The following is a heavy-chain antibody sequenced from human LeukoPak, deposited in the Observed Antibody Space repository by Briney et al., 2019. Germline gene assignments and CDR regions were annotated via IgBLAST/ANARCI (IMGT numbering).Heavy chain of an antibody. CDR3: AELGITTIGGV. J-gene: IGHJ6*04. Sequence: GGSLRLSCAVSGFTFSNYEMNWVRQAPGTGLEWVSYISSSGSTIYYADSVKGRFTISRDNAKNSLYLQMNSLRAEDTAVYYCAELGITTIGGVWGKGTTVTISS. V-gene: IGHV3-48*03. CDR2: ISSSGSTI. CDR1: GFTFSNYE. D-gene: IGHD3-10*02.